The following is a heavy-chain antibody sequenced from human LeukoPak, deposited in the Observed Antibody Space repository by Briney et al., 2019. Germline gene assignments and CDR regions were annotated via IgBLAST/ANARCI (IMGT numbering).Heavy chain of an antibody. V-gene: IGHV3-48*03. CDR2: INSGGTPI. CDR3: ARDFSGWSVDP. J-gene: IGHJ5*02. CDR1: GFTFSSYA. D-gene: IGHD6-19*01. Sequence: PGGSLRLSCAASGFTFSSYAMSWVRQAPGKGLEWISYINSGGTPIYYADSVKGRFTVSRDNAKNSLYLQMNSLRAEDTAVYYCARDFSGWSVDPWGQGTLVTVSS.